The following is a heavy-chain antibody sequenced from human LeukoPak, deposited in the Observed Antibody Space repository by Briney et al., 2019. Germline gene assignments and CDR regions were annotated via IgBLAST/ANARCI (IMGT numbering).Heavy chain of an antibody. CDR2: INPNSGDT. CDR1: GYTFTDSY. CDR3: ARGLAWELGDY. Sequence: GASVKVSCKASGYTFTDSYMDWVRQAPGQGLEWMGWINPNSGDTNYAQKFQGWVTMTRDTSISTAYMELRSLRSDDTAVYYCARGLAWELGDYWGQGALVTVSS. J-gene: IGHJ4*02. V-gene: IGHV1-2*04. D-gene: IGHD1-26*01.